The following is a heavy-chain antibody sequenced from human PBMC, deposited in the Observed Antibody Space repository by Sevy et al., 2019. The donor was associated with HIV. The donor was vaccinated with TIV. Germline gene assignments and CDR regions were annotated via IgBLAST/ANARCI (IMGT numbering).Heavy chain of an antibody. V-gene: IGHV3-23*01. CDR1: GFTFSTYA. J-gene: IGHJ4*02. CDR2: ISGSGGST. Sequence: GGSLRLSCTASGFTFSTYAMSWVRQAPGKGLEWVSAISGSGGSTYYADSVKGQFTVSRDNSKNTLFLQMNNLRADDTAVYYCAKGPYGDYRPPLDYWGQGTLVTASS. CDR3: AKGPYGDYRPPLDY. D-gene: IGHD4-17*01.